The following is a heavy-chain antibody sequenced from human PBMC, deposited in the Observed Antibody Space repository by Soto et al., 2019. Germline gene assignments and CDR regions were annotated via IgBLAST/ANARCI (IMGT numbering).Heavy chain of an antibody. D-gene: IGHD3-22*01. V-gene: IGHV5-51*01. CDR1: GYDFNTNW. CDR3: AWLPRDCNKTSCYYAVQ. CDR2: MYPGDSDT. J-gene: IGHJ4*02. Sequence: PGESLKISCRGSGYDFNTNWFGWVRQLPGRGLEWVGIMYPGDSDTRLHPSLQGHVTLSADVTVSTAFLQWRTLKTSDSRMYFCAWLPRDCNKTSCYYAVQWGQGTSVNVSS.